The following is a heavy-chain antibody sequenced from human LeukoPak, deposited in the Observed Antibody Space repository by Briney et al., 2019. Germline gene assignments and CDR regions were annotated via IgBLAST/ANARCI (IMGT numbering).Heavy chain of an antibody. D-gene: IGHD3-22*01. J-gene: IGHJ4*02. CDR2: IYYSGST. Sequence: SQTLSLTCTVSGGSISSGGYYWSWIRQHPGKGLEWIGYIYYSGSTYYNPSLKSRVTTSVDTSKNQFSLKLRSVTAADTAVYYCARAADYYDSSGECYFDYWGQGTLVTAYS. V-gene: IGHV4-31*03. CDR1: GGSISSGGYY. CDR3: ARAADYYDSSGECYFDY.